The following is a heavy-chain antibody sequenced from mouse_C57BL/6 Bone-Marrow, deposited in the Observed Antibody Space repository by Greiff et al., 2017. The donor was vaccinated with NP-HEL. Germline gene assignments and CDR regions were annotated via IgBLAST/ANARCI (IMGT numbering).Heavy chain of an antibody. V-gene: IGHV1-47*01. J-gene: IGHJ2*01. D-gene: IGHD1-1*01. Sequence: QVQLKQSGAELVKPGASVKMSCKASGYTFTTYPIEWMKQNHGKSLEWIGNFHPYNDDTKYNEKFKGKATLTVEKSSSTVYLELSRLTSDDSAVYYCARRSHNYYGSSYYFDYWGQGTTLTVSS. CDR1: GYTFTTYP. CDR2: FHPYNDDT. CDR3: ARRSHNYYGSSYYFDY.